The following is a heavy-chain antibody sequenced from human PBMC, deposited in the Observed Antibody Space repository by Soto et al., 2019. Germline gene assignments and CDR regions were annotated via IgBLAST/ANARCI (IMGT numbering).Heavy chain of an antibody. CDR1: GGSINNYY. D-gene: IGHD5-18*01. CDR2: IYYSGST. CDR3: ARDRLMATAGTARHYFGLDV. Sequence: ASETLSLTCTVSGGSINNYYWSWIRQPPGKGLEWIGHIYYSGSTNYNPSLKSRITISIDTYKNQFSLNLSSVTAADTAVYYCARDRLMATAGTARHYFGLDVWGQGTTVTVSS. V-gene: IGHV4-59*12. J-gene: IGHJ6*02.